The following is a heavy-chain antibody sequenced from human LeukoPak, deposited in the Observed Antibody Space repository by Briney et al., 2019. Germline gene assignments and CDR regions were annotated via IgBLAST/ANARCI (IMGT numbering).Heavy chain of an antibody. D-gene: IGHD6-19*01. CDR3: ARDIVQLAVAGIEGAFDI. Sequence: ASVKVSCKASGGTFSSYAISWVRQAPGQGLEWMGWISAYNGNTNYAQKLQGRVTMTTDTSTSTAYMELRSLRSDDTAVYYCARDIVQLAVAGIEGAFDIWGQGTMVTVSS. J-gene: IGHJ3*02. CDR1: GGTFSSYA. V-gene: IGHV1-18*01. CDR2: ISAYNGNT.